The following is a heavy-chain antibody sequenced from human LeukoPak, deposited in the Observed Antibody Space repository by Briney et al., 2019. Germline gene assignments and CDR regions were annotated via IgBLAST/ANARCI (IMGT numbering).Heavy chain of an antibody. CDR2: ISAYNGNT. J-gene: IGHJ5*02. Sequence: GASVKVSCKASGYTFTSYGISWVRRAPGQGLEWMGWISAYNGNTNYAQKFQGRVTMTTDTSTSTVYMELRSLRSDDTAVYYCARDRGWELGYCTGGSCYDENWFDPWGQGTLVTVSS. CDR3: ARDRGWELGYCTGGSCYDENWFDP. V-gene: IGHV1-18*01. D-gene: IGHD2-15*01. CDR1: GYTFTSYG.